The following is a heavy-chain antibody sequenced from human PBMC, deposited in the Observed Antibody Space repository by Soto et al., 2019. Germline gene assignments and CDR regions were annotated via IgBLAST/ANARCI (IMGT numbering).Heavy chain of an antibody. V-gene: IGHV1-46*01. CDR3: ARDFGIAARARDY. D-gene: IGHD6-6*01. J-gene: IGHJ4*02. Sequence: ASVKVSCKASGYTFSSYYMHWVRQAPGQGPEWMGIINPRGGVTTYSQKFQGRVTMTRDTSTSTAYMELSSLRSEDTAVYYCARDFGIAARARDYWGQGTLVTVSS. CDR1: GYTFSSYY. CDR2: INPRGGVT.